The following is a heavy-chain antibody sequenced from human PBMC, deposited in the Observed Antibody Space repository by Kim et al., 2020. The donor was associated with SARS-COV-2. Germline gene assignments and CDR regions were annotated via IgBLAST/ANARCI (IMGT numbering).Heavy chain of an antibody. CDR2: ISYDGSNK. V-gene: IGHV3-30*03. J-gene: IGHJ6*02. Sequence: GGSLRLSCAASGFTFSSYGMHWVRQAPGKGLEWVAVISYDGSNKYYADSVKGRFTISRDNSKNTLYLQMNSLRAEDTAVYYCAIDIMITFGGVISTDYYYYGMDVWGQGTTLTVSS. CDR1: GFTFSSYG. D-gene: IGHD3-16*02. CDR3: AIDIMITFGGVISTDYYYYGMDV.